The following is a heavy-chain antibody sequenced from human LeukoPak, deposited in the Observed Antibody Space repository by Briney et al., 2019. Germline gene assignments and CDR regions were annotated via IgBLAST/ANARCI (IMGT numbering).Heavy chain of an antibody. CDR3: AREGVFEHGSGCYYRTIDY. V-gene: IGHV4-30-4*01. Sequence: SQTLSLTCTVSGGSISSGDYYWSWIRQPPGKGLEWIGYIYYSGSTYYNPSLKSRVTISVDTSKNQFSLKLSSVTAADTAVYYCAREGVFEHGSGCYYRTIDYWGQGTLVTVSS. CDR1: GGSISSGDYY. J-gene: IGHJ4*02. D-gene: IGHD3-10*01. CDR2: IYYSGST.